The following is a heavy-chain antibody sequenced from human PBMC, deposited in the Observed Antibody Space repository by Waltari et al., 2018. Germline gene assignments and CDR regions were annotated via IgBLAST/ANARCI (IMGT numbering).Heavy chain of an antibody. CDR2: ISYDGSNK. D-gene: IGHD2-21*01. V-gene: IGHV3-30-3*01. J-gene: IGHJ6*02. CDR3: ARDHGGTSILWFPEDYYGMDV. Sequence: QVQLVESGGGVVQPGRSLRLSCAASGFTFSSYAMHWVRQAPGKGLEWVAVISYDGSNKYYADSVKGRFTISRDNSKNTLYLQMNSLRAEDTAVYYCARDHGGTSILWFPEDYYGMDVWGQGTTVTVSS. CDR1: GFTFSSYA.